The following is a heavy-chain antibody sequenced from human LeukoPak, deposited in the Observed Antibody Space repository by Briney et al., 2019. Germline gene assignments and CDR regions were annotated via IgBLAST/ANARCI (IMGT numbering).Heavy chain of an antibody. V-gene: IGHV3-21*01. CDR3: ARPQSPVYYYYGVDV. J-gene: IGHJ6*02. Sequence: GGSLRLSCTASGFTFSTCNMNWVRQAPGKGLEWVSSISSSSRYIYYSDSVKGRFTISRDNAKNSLYLQMNSLRAEDTAVYYCARPQSPVYYYYGVDVWGQGTTVTVSS. CDR1: GFTFSTCN. CDR2: ISSSSRYI.